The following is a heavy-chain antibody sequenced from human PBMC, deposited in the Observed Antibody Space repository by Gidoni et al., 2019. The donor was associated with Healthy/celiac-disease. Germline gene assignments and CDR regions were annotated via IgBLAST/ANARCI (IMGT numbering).Heavy chain of an antibody. CDR1: GYSFTSYW. J-gene: IGHJ4*02. CDR3: ARHNHHYYGSGSYLDY. Sequence: EVQLVQSGAEVKKPGESLKISCKGSGYSFTSYWIGWGRQMPGKGLEWMGIIYPGDSDTRYSPSFQGQVTISADKSISTAYLQWSSLKASDTAMYYCARHNHHYYGSGSYLDYWGQGTLITVSS. CDR2: IYPGDSDT. D-gene: IGHD3-10*01. V-gene: IGHV5-51*01.